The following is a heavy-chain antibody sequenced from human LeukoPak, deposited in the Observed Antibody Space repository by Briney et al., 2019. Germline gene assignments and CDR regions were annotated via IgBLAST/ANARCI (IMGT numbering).Heavy chain of an antibody. CDR1: GFTFSSYG. D-gene: IGHD3-22*01. CDR3: AKSSSGDSSGYYPQTFDY. Sequence: PGGTLRLSCAASGFTFSSYGMSWVRQAPGKGLEWVSAISGSGGSTYYADSVKGRFTISRDNSKNTLYLQMNSLRAEDTAVYYCAKSSSGDSSGYYPQTFDYWGQGTLVTVSS. V-gene: IGHV3-23*01. CDR2: ISGSGGST. J-gene: IGHJ4*02.